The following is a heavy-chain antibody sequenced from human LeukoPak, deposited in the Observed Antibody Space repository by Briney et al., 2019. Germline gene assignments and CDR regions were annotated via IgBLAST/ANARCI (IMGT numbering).Heavy chain of an antibody. V-gene: IGHV4-39*01. CDR1: GDSISSTSYY. CDR2: VSYSGST. Sequence: SETLSLTCTVSGDSISSTSYYWGWIRQPPGKGLEWIGSVSYSGSTYYNPSLRSRVTISVDTSKNQFSLKLNSVTAADTAVYYCASAHWDLLSFDYWGQGTLVTVSS. D-gene: IGHD1-26*01. CDR3: ASAHWDLLSFDY. J-gene: IGHJ4*02.